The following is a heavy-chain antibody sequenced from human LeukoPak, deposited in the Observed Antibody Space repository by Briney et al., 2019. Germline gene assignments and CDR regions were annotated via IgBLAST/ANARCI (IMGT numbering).Heavy chain of an antibody. V-gene: IGHV4-38-2*01. Sequence: SETLSLTCAVSGYSISSGYYWGWIRQPPGKGLEWIGSSYHSGSTYYNPSLKSRVTISVDTSKNQFSLKLSSMTAADTAVYYCAILTIRGAFDIWGQGTMVTVSS. CDR2: SYHSGST. J-gene: IGHJ3*02. CDR1: GYSISSGYY. CDR3: AILTIRGAFDI. D-gene: IGHD1/OR15-1a*01.